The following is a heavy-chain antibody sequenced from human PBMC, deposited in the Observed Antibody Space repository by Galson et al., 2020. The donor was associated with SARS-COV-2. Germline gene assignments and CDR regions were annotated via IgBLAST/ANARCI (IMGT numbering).Heavy chain of an antibody. D-gene: IGHD3-22*01. CDR2: ISGSGAAT. V-gene: IGHV3-23*01. CDR3: AKVEFGSGFFYVPFDY. CDR1: GFTFDRFA. Sequence: GESLKISCAASGFTFDRFAMGWVRQAPGKGLEWVSGISGSGAATHYPDSMKGRFSISRDNSKNTLYLDMRSLRPEDTAIYYCAKVEFGSGFFYVPFDYWGQGSLVTVSS. J-gene: IGHJ4*02.